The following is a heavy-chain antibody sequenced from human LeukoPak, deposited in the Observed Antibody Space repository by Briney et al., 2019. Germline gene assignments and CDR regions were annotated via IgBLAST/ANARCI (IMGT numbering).Heavy chain of an antibody. CDR2: ISYDGSNK. CDR1: GFTFSSYA. V-gene: IGHV3-30-3*01. D-gene: IGHD3-16*01. CDR3: ASTWGSALFDY. Sequence: PGGSLRLSCAASGFTFSSYAMHWVRQAPGKGLEWVAVISYDGSNKYYADSAKGRFTISRDNSKNTLYLQMNSLRAEDTAVYYCASTWGSALFDYWGQGTLVTVSS. J-gene: IGHJ4*02.